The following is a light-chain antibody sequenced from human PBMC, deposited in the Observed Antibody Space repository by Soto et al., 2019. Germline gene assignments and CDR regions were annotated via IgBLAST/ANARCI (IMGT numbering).Light chain of an antibody. CDR2: EVT. Sequence: QSSLTQPASVSGSPGQSITISCTGTSSDIGAYNYVSWYQQHPGKAPKLLIYEVTNRPSGVPDRFSGSKSGNTASLTISGLQAEDEADYYCCSYAGSYTSLYVFGTGTKVTVL. J-gene: IGLJ1*01. V-gene: IGLV2-11*01. CDR3: CSYAGSYTSLYV. CDR1: SSDIGAYNY.